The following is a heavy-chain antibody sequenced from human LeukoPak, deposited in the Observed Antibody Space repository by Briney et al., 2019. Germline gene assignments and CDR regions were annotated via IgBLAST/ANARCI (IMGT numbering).Heavy chain of an antibody. J-gene: IGHJ4*02. Sequence: PGRSLRLSCAASGFTFDDYAMHWVRQAPGKGLEWVSGISWNSGSIGYADSVKGRFTISRDNAKNSLYLQMNSLRAEDTAVYYCAKDGGVWFGESNDYWGQGTLVTVSS. CDR2: ISWNSGSI. V-gene: IGHV3-9*01. D-gene: IGHD3-10*01. CDR3: AKDGGVWFGESNDY. CDR1: GFTFDDYA.